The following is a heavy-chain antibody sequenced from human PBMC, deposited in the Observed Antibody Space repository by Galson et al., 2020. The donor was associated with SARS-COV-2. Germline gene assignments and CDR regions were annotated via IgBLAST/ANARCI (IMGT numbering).Heavy chain of an antibody. D-gene: IGHD3-22*01. V-gene: IGHV4-59*08. Sequence: ETSETLSLTCTVSGGSIKNYYWSWIRQPPGKGPEWIGFIYYTGSTNYNPSLKSRVTISVDTSENQVSLKLNSMTAADTAVYYCARTMVVVSYHMDVWGQGTAVAVSS. CDR1: GGSIKNYY. CDR2: IYYTGST. CDR3: ARTMVVVSYHMDV. J-gene: IGHJ6*02.